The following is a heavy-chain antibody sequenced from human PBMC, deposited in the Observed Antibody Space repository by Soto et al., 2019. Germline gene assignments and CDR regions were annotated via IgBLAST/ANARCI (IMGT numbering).Heavy chain of an antibody. CDR3: ARDGGYCSGGSCSRYNWFDP. D-gene: IGHD2-15*01. CDR2: IYYSGST. J-gene: IGHJ5*02. CDR1: GGSISSYY. Sequence: SETLSLTCTVSGGSISSYYWSWIRQPPGKGLEWIGYIYYSGSTNYNPSLKSRVTISVDTSKNHFSLKLSFVTAADTAAYYFARDGGYCSGGSCSRYNWFDPWGQGTLVTVSS. V-gene: IGHV4-59*01.